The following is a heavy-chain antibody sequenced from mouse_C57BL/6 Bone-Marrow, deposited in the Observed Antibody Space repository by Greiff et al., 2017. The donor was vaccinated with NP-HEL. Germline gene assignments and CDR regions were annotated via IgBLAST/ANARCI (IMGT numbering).Heavy chain of an antibody. V-gene: IGHV5-12*01. Sequence: EVKLVESGGGLVQPGGSLKLSCAASGFTFSDYYMYWVRQTPEKRLEWVAYISNGGGSTYYQDTVKGRFTISTDHAKNTLHLQMSRLKSEDTAMYYCARHPDYWGQGTTLTVSS. CDR3: ARHPDY. CDR2: ISNGGGST. CDR1: GFTFSDYY. J-gene: IGHJ2*01.